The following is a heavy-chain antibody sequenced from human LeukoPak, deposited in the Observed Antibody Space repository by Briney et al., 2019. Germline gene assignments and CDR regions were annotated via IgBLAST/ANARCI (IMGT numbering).Heavy chain of an antibody. Sequence: ASVNVSCKASGYTFTGYAVSWVRRAPGQGLEWSGWICAYNGVTNYAQKFQGRVTMTTDTSTTTGYRELGSLRSDDTAVYYCARDQLRYYGSGSYYSDMDVWGQGTTVTVSS. CDR3: ARDQLRYYGSGSYYSDMDV. J-gene: IGHJ6*02. CDR2: ICAYNGVT. V-gene: IGHV1-18*01. CDR1: GYTFTGYA. D-gene: IGHD3-10*01.